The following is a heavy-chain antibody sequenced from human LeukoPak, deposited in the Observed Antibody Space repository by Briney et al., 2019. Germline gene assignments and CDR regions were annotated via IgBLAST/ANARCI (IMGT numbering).Heavy chain of an antibody. CDR2: IYSGGST. Sequence: GGSLGLSCAASGFTVSSNYMSWVRQAPGKGLEWVSVIYSGGSTYYADSVKGRFTISRDNSKNTLYLQMNSLRAGDTAVYYCARDSFGALYYYYYGMDVWGQGTTVTVSS. V-gene: IGHV3-66*01. J-gene: IGHJ6*02. CDR3: ARDSFGALYYYYYGMDV. D-gene: IGHD1-26*01. CDR1: GFTVSSNY.